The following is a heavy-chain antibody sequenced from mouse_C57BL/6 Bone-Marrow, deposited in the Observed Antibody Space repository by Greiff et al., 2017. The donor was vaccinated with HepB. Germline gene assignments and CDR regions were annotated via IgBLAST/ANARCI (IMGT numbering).Heavy chain of an antibody. J-gene: IGHJ4*01. V-gene: IGHV1-55*01. D-gene: IGHD1-1*01. CDR1: GYTFTSYW. CDR2: IYPGSGST. CDR3: ARPCGRSLYAMGY. Sequence: PQQPGAEPVKPGASVKRSCKDSGYTFTSYWITWVKQRPGQGLEWIGDIYPGSGSTNYNEKFKGKATLTVDTSSSTAYMQLSSLTSEDSAVYYCARPCGRSLYAMGYWGQGTSVTVSS.